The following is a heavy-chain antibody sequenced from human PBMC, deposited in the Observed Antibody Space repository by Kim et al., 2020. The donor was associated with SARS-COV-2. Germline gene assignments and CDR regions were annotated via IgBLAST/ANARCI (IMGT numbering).Heavy chain of an antibody. J-gene: IGHJ4*02. D-gene: IGHD5-18*01. CDR1: GFTFSTYG. CDR3: AKRGVDAVLGRLCQN. Sequence: GGSLRLSCAASGFTFSTYGMSWVRQAPGKGLEWVSAITGNGAVTYYADSVKGRFAISRDNSKNTLYLQMNSLRAEDTAVYYCAKRGVDAVLGRLCQNWGQGTPVTVSS. V-gene: IGHV3-23*01. CDR2: ITGNGAVT.